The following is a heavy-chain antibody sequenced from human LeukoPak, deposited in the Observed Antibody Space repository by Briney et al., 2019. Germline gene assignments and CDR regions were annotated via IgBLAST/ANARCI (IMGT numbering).Heavy chain of an antibody. D-gene: IGHD6-25*01. V-gene: IGHV3-23*01. CDR3: AKDQGIAALYYFDY. J-gene: IGHJ4*02. CDR2: ISGSGGST. Sequence: ISGSGGSTYYADSVKGRFTISRDNSKNTLYLQMNSLRAEDTAVYYCAKDQGIAALYYFDYWGQGTLVTVSS.